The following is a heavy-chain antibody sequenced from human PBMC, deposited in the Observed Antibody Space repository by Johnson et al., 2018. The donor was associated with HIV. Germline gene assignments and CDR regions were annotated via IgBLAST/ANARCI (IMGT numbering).Heavy chain of an antibody. CDR2: VKSKTDGGTT. Sequence: VRLVESGGGLVKPGGSLRLSCAASGFTFSDAWMNWVRQAPGKGLEWVGRVKSKTDGGTTDYAAPVKGRFTISRDASKNTLYLQMNSLTTEDTAVYYCTTGLYWNDAFDIWGQGTMVTVSS. D-gene: IGHD1-1*01. V-gene: IGHV3-15*01. J-gene: IGHJ3*02. CDR3: TTGLYWNDAFDI. CDR1: GFTFSDAW.